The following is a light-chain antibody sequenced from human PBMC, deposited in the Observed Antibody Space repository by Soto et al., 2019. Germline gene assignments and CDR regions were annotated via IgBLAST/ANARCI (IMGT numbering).Light chain of an antibody. J-gene: IGKJ4*01. Sequence: EIVLTQSPGTLSLSPGERATLSCSASQSVSSSYLAWYQQKPGQSPRLFIDDASRSATGIPDRFSGSGSGTDFTLTIDGLQPEYCAVYYCQQYGRSLTFGGGTKVEI. CDR2: DAS. CDR3: QQYGRSLT. V-gene: IGKV3-20*01. CDR1: QSVSSSY.